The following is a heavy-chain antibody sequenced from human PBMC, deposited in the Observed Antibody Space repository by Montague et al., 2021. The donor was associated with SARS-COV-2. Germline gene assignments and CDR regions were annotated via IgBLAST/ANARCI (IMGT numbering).Heavy chain of an antibody. Sequence: SETLSLTCAVPDWSLSSFYWNWVRQPPGKGLEWIGYIYYSGSTNYNPSLKSRVTISVDTSKNQFSLKLSSVTAADTAVYYCARVFPRWLQFDPYFDYWGQGTLVTVSS. D-gene: IGHD5-24*01. V-gene: IGHV4-59*01. CDR1: DWSLSSFY. CDR2: IYYSGST. CDR3: ARVFPRWLQFDPYFDY. J-gene: IGHJ4*02.